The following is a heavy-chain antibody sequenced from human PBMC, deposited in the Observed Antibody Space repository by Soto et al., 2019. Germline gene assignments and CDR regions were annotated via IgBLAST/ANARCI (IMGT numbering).Heavy chain of an antibody. CDR1: GGSISSYY. CDR3: ARHKPYYDILTGYYFRSFFDY. V-gene: IGHV4-59*08. J-gene: IGHJ4*02. Sequence: PSETLSLTCTVSGGSISSYYWSWIRQPPGKGLEWIGYIYYSGSTNYNPSLKSRVTISVDTSKNQFSLKLSSVTAADTAVYYCARHKPYYDILTGYYFRSFFDYWGQGTLVTVSS. D-gene: IGHD3-9*01. CDR2: IYYSGST.